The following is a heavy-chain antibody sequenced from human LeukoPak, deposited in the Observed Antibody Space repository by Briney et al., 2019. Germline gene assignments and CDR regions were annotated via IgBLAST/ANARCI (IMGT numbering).Heavy chain of an antibody. CDR1: GGSISSSTYY. Sequence: SETLSLTCSVSGGSISSSTYYWGWIRQPPGKGLEWIGSIYHSGSTYYNPSLKSRVTISVDTSKNQFSLKLSSVTAADTAVYYCARDVRYNYGHYYYAMDVWGQGTTVTVSS. CDR3: ARDVRYNYGHYYYAMDV. J-gene: IGHJ6*02. D-gene: IGHD5-18*01. V-gene: IGHV4-39*02. CDR2: IYHSGST.